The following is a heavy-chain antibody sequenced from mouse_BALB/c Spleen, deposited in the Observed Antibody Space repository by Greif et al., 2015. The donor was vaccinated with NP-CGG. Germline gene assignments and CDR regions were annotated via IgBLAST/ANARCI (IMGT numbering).Heavy chain of an antibody. V-gene: IGHV1-9*01. CDR2: ILPGSGST. CDR1: GYTFSSYW. CDR3: AGGEYGNLYAMDY. D-gene: IGHD2-10*02. Sequence: VKLMESGAELMKPGASVKISCKATGYTFSSYWIEWVKQRPGHGLEWIGEILPGSGSTNYNEKFKGKATFTADTSSNTAYMQLSSLTADDSVVYYCAGGEYGNLYAMDYWGQGTSVTVSS. J-gene: IGHJ4*01.